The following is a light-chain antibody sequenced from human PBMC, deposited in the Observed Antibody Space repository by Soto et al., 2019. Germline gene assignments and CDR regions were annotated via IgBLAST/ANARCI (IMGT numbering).Light chain of an antibody. CDR2: DDS. V-gene: IGKV1-5*01. J-gene: IGKJ1*01. Sequence: DIQMTQAPSTLYASIGGRVISTCRASQSISHWLAWYQQKPGKSPKLLISDDSILESGVPSRFSGSTSGTEFTLTISSLQPDDFATYYCQQYHTYRTFGQGTKVEIK. CDR1: QSISHW. CDR3: QQYHTYRT.